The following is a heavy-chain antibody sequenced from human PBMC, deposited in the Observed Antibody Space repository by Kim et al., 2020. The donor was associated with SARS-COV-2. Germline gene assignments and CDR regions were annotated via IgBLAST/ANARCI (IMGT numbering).Heavy chain of an antibody. CDR1: GGSISSSSYY. J-gene: IGHJ5*02. V-gene: IGHV4-39*01. Sequence: SETLSLTCTVSGGSISSSSYYWGWIRQPPGKGLDWIGSIYYSGSTYYNPSLKSRVTISVDTSKNQFSLKLSSVTAADTAVYYCAGSGSGSPFDPWGQGTLVTVSS. CDR2: IYYSGST. CDR3: AGSGSGSPFDP. D-gene: IGHD3-10*01.